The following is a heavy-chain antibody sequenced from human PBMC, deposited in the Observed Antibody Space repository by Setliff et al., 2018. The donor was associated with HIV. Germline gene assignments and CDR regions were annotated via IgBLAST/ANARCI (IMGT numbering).Heavy chain of an antibody. CDR1: GGTFSSYA. Sequence: ASVKVSCKASGGTFSSYAISWVRQAPGQGLEWMGGIIPIFGTTNYAQKFQGRVTITTDESTTTAYMELSSLTSEDTAVYYCSRGQFIQAAERDAYFGYWGQRTLVTVSS. J-gene: IGHJ4*02. V-gene: IGHV1-69*05. D-gene: IGHD3-16*01. CDR3: SRGQFIQAAERDAYFGY. CDR2: IIPIFGTT.